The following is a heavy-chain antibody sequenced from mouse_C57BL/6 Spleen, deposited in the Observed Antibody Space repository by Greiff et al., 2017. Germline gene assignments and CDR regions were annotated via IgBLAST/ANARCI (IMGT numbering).Heavy chain of an antibody. J-gene: IGHJ2*01. D-gene: IGHD1-1*02. CDR1: GYTFTSYW. CDR3: AKGPLWGYFDY. Sequence: QVQLQQPGAELVRPGSSVKLSCKASGYTFTSYWMHWVKQRPIQGLDWIGNIDPSDSETHYNQKFKDKATLTVDKSSSTAYMQLSSLTSEDSAVYYCAKGPLWGYFDYWGQGTTLTVSS. CDR2: IDPSDSET. V-gene: IGHV1-52*01.